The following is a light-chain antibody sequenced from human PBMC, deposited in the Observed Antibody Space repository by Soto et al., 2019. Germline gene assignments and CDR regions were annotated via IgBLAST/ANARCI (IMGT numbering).Light chain of an antibody. V-gene: IGKV1-5*03. CDR1: QTISSW. CDR3: QHDNSYSEA. J-gene: IGKJ1*01. CDR2: KAS. Sequence: DIQITQSPSTLSGSVGDRVTITCRASQTISSWLAWYQQKPGKAPKLLIYKASTLKSGVPSRFSGSGSGTEFALTISSLQAEDFASCYCQHDNSYSEAFGQGTKVELK.